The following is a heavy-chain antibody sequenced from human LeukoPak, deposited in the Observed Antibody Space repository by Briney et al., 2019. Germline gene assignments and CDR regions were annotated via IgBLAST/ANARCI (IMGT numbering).Heavy chain of an antibody. CDR3: AISPYRYCSSTSCRSIPWLDP. CDR1: GYTLTELS. J-gene: IGHJ5*02. CDR2: FDPEDGET. V-gene: IGHV1-24*01. Sequence: ASVKVSCKVSGYTLTELSMHWVRQAPGKGLEWMGGFDPEDGETIYAQKFQGRVTMTEDTSTDTAYMELSSLRSEDTAVYYCAISPYRYCSSTSCRSIPWLDPWGQGTLVTVSS. D-gene: IGHD2-2*01.